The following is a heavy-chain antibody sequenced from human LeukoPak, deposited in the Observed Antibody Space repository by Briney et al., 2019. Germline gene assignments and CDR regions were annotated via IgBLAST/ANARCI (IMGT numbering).Heavy chain of an antibody. CDR3: ARTDYYGSGSKYYYYYMDV. D-gene: IGHD3-10*01. J-gene: IGHJ6*03. CDR1: GGSCSGCY. Sequence: SETLSLTCAVYGGSCSGCYWSWIRQPPGKGLEWIGEINHSGSTNYNPSLKSRVTISVDTSKNQFSLKLSSVTAADTAVYYCARTDYYGSGSKYYYYYMDVWGKGTTVTISS. CDR2: INHSGST. V-gene: IGHV4-34*01.